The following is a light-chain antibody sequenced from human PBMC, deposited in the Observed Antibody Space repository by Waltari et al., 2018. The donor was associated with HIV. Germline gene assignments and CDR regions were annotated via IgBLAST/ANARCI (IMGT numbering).Light chain of an antibody. V-gene: IGLV2-11*01. Sequence: QSALTHPRSVSGSPRQSVTLSRTGTSSAVGGYNYVSWYQQNPGKAPKLMIYDVTKRPSGVPDHFSGSKSGNTASLTISGLQAEDEADYYFCSYAGSSWVFGGGTKLTVL. J-gene: IGLJ3*02. CDR2: DVT. CDR3: CSYAGSSWV. CDR1: SSAVGGYNY.